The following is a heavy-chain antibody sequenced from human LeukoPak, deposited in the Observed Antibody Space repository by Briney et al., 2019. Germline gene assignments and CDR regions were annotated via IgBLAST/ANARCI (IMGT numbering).Heavy chain of an antibody. V-gene: IGHV3-23*01. D-gene: IGHD6-13*01. CDR2: ISGSGGST. J-gene: IGHJ3*02. Sequence: GGSLRLSCAASGFTFSNYAMSWVRQAPGKGLEWVSGISGSGGSTYYADSVKGRFTITRDNSKNTLYLQMNSLRAEDTAVYYCAKGSSSYYFAFDIWGQGTMVTVSS. CDR1: GFTFSNYA. CDR3: AKGSSSYYFAFDI.